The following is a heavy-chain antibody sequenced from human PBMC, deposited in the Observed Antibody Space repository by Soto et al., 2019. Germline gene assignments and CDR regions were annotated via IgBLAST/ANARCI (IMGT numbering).Heavy chain of an antibody. Sequence: TLSLTCAISGDSVSSNSAAWNWIRQSPSRGLEWLGRTYYRSKWYNDYAVSVKGRITINPDTSKNQFSLQLSSVTPEDTAVYFCAREEILTAYNLFDPWGQGTLVTVSS. CDR2: TYYRSKWYN. J-gene: IGHJ5*02. CDR1: GDSVSSNSAA. D-gene: IGHD5-18*01. CDR3: AREEILTAYNLFDP. V-gene: IGHV6-1*01.